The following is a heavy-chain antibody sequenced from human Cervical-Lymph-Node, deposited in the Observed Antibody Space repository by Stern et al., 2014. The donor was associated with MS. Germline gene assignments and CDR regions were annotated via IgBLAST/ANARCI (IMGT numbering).Heavy chain of an antibody. CDR3: AHTIYYDSLFDH. J-gene: IGHJ4*02. Sequence: QITLKESGPALVKPTQTLTLTCSFSGFSLLSSGEGVGWIRQTPGKALEWLALIYWDNSQRHTPSLRTRVTVTKDTSKNQVVLTMTNMDPVDTGTYYCAHTIYYDSLFDHWGQGSLVTVSS. CDR1: GFSLLSSGEG. CDR2: IYWDNSQ. D-gene: IGHD3-22*01. V-gene: IGHV2-5*02.